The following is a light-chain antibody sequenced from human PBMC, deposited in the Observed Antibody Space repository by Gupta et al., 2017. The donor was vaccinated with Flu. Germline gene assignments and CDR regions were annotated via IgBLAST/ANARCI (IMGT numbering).Light chain of an antibody. V-gene: IGKV1-5*03. CDR2: KAS. Sequence: DIQMTQSPSTLSASVGDRVTINCRASQSSDSWLAWYQQKPGKAPKLLIHKASNLESGVPSRFSGSGSGTEFTLTISSLQPDDFATYYCQQYRSYPWTFGQGTTVEIQ. CDR3: QQYRSYPWT. CDR1: QSSDSW. J-gene: IGKJ1*01.